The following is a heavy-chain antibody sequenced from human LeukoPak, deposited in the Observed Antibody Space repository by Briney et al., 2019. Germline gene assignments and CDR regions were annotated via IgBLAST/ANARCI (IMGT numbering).Heavy chain of an antibody. CDR1: GGSISSSSYY. V-gene: IGHV4-39*07. J-gene: IGHJ4*02. CDR3: ARDRNHYDFWSGWYYFDY. Sequence: SETLSLTCTVSGGSISSSSYYWGWIRQPPGKGLEWIGSIYYSGSTYYNPSLKSRVTISVDTSKNQFSLKLSSVTAADTAVYYCARDRNHYDFWSGWYYFDYWGQGTLVTVSS. D-gene: IGHD3-3*01. CDR2: IYYSGST.